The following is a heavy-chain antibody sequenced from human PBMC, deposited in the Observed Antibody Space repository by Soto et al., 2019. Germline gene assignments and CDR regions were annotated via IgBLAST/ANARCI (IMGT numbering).Heavy chain of an antibody. V-gene: IGHV1-18*01. CDR3: ASTESGYSYGYFGWFDP. J-gene: IGHJ5*02. CDR2: ISAYNGNT. D-gene: IGHD5-18*01. CDR1: GYTFTSYG. Sequence: ASVKVSCKASGYTFTSYGISWVRQAPGQGLEWMGWISAYNGNTNYAQKLQGRVTMTTDTSTSTAYMELRSLRSDDTAVYYCASTESGYSYGYFGWFDPWGQGTLVTVSS.